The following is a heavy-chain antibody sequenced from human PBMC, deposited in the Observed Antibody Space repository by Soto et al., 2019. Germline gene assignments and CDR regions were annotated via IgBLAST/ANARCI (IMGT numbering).Heavy chain of an antibody. J-gene: IGHJ4*02. D-gene: IGHD4-17*01. CDR1: EGKFDKFD. CDR2: ISASGASI. CDR3: AKATHYGDYYFDS. Sequence: GPQRHCCAASEGKFDKFDVDWVRQAPGKGLEWVSGISASGASIFYTDSVKGRFSISRDNSRNTLFLQMDSLRADDTAVYYCAKATHYGDYYFDSWGQGALVTVSS. V-gene: IGHV3-23*01.